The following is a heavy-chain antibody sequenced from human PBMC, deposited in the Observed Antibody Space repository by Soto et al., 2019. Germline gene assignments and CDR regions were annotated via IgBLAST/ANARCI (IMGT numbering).Heavy chain of an antibody. V-gene: IGHV1-69*13. CDR3: AVPKTIVHTSDNLRALDY. Sequence: SVKVSCKASGGTFSSYAISWVRQAPGQGLEWMGGIIPIFGTANYAQKFQGRVTITADESTSTAYMELSSLRSEDTAVYYCAVPKTIVHTSDNLRALDYWGQGNLVTVS. CDR1: GGTFSSYA. J-gene: IGHJ4*02. D-gene: IGHD4-4*01. CDR2: IIPIFGTA.